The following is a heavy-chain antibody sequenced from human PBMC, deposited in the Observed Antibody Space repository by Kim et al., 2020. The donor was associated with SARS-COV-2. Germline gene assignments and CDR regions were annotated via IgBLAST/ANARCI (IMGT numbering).Heavy chain of an antibody. J-gene: IGHJ6*02. CDR3: AISTTVTKGPRYYYYGMDV. CDR2: NRNKAKSYTT. V-gene: IGHV3-72*01. Sequence: GGSLRLSCAASGFTFSDHYMDWVRQAPGKGLEWVGRNRNKAKSYTTEYAASVKGRFTISRDDSKNSLYLQMNSLKTEDTAVYYCAISTTVTKGPRYYYYGMDVWGQGTTVTVSS. D-gene: IGHD4-17*01. CDR1: GFTFSDHY.